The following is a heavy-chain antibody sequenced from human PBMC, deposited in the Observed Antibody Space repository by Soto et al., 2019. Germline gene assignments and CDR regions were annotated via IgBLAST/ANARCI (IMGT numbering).Heavy chain of an antibody. Sequence: GGSLRLSCAASGFTFSSYSMNWVRQAPGKGLEWVSSISSSSSYIYYADSVKGRFTISRDNAKNSLYLQMNSLRAEDTAVYYCARGDGSGSSENYYYYYYMDVWGKGTTVTVS. D-gene: IGHD3-10*01. J-gene: IGHJ6*03. CDR1: GFTFSSYS. CDR3: ARGDGSGSSENYYYYYYMDV. V-gene: IGHV3-21*01. CDR2: ISSSSSYI.